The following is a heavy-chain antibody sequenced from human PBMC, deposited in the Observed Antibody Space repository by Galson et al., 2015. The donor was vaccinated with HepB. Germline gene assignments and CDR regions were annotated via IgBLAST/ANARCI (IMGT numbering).Heavy chain of an antibody. D-gene: IGHD2-21*02. J-gene: IGHJ2*01. Sequence: SVKVSCKASGGTFSSYAISWVRQAPGQGLEWMGGIIPIFGIANYAQKFQGRVTITADESTSTAYMELSSLRSEDTAVYYCARGDCGGDCLYWYFDLWGRGTLVTVSS. CDR3: ARGDCGGDCLYWYFDL. CDR1: GGTFSSYA. V-gene: IGHV1-69*13. CDR2: IIPIFGIA.